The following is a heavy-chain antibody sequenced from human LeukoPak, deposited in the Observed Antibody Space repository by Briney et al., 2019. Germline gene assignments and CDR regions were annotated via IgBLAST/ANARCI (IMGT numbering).Heavy chain of an antibody. CDR1: GFTFSSYA. V-gene: IGHV3-30-3*01. CDR2: ISYDGSNK. Sequence: PGGSLRLSCAASGFTFSSYAMHWVRQAPGKGLEWVAVISYDGSNKYYADSVKGRFTISRDNSKNTLYLQMNSLRAEDTAVYYCAKDGFYGSGAVDYWGQGTQVTVSS. J-gene: IGHJ4*02. CDR3: AKDGFYGSGAVDY. D-gene: IGHD3-10*01.